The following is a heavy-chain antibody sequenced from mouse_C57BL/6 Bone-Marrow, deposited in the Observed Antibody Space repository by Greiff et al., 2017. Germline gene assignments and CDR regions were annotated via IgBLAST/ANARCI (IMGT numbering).Heavy chain of an antibody. J-gene: IGHJ2*01. Sequence: VKLQESGAELVKPGASVKISCKASGYAFSSYWMNWVKQRPGKGLAWIGQIYPGDGDTNYNGKFKGKATLTADKSSSTAYMQLSSLTSEDSAVYFCARRRGYYFDYWGQGTTLTGSS. CDR3: ARRRGYYFDY. CDR1: GYAFSSYW. V-gene: IGHV1-80*01. CDR2: IYPGDGDT.